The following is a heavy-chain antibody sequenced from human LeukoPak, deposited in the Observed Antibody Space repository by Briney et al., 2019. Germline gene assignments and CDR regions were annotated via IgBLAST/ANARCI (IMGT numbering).Heavy chain of an antibody. CDR2: ISYDGTTK. CDR3: ARVRIVGSTYDAFDI. J-gene: IGHJ3*02. CDR1: GFSFSTYA. D-gene: IGHD1-26*01. V-gene: IGHV3-30-3*01. Sequence: GGSLRLSCAASGFSFSTYAMHWVRQAPGKGLEWVAVISYDGTTKYHADSVKGRFTISRDNSKNTLYLQMNTLRAEDTAVYYCARVRIVGSTYDAFDIWGQGTMVTVSS.